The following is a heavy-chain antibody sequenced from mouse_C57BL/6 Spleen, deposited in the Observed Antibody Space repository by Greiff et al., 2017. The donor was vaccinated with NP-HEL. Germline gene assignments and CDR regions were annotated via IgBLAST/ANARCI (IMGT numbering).Heavy chain of an antibody. Sequence: DVMLVESGGGLVKPGGSLKLSCAASGFTFSSYTMSRVRQTPEKRLEWVATISGGGGNTYYPDSVKGRFTISRDNAKNTLYLRMSSLRSEATALYYCARREVSWFGYWGNRTLVTVSA. CDR1: GFTFSSYT. CDR2: ISGGGGNT. V-gene: IGHV5-9*01. CDR3: ARREVSWFGY. J-gene: IGHJ3*01.